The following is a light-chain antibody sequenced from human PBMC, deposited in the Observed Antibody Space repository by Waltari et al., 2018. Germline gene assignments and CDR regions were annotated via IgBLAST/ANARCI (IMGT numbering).Light chain of an antibody. CDR3: GAWDDSLNGYV. CDR1: RPTIQTNP. Sequence: QSVLPQPPSASGTPGQRVAVSCSGRRPTIQTNPVTWYQQPPGTAPKLLIYSDNQRPSGVPDRFSGSKSGTSASLAISGLQSEDEADYYCGAWDDSLNGYVFGTGTKVTVL. J-gene: IGLJ1*01. V-gene: IGLV1-44*01. CDR2: SDN.